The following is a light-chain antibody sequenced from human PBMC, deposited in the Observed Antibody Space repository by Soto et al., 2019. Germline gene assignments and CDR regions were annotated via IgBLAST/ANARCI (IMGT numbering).Light chain of an antibody. CDR1: SSDVGAYNY. CDR3: SSYTRSSTVV. V-gene: IGLV2-14*01. Sequence: QSALTQPASVSGSPGQSVTISCSGSSSDVGAYNYVSWYQRHPGKAPKLMIYDVTNRPSGVSNRFSGSKSGNTASLTISGLQAEVEADYFCSSYTRSSTVVFGGGTQLTVL. CDR2: DVT. J-gene: IGLJ3*02.